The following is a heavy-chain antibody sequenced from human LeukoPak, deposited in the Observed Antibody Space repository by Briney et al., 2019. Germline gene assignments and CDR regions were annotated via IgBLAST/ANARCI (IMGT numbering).Heavy chain of an antibody. V-gene: IGHV1-69*13. Sequence: ASVKVSCKASGGTFSSSAISWVRQAPGQGLEWMGGIIPIFGTANYAQKSQGRVTITADESTSTAYMELSSLRSEDTAVYYCARSQRSLIYYFDYWGQGTLVTVSS. CDR3: ARSQRSLIYYFDY. J-gene: IGHJ4*02. D-gene: IGHD2-8*01. CDR2: IIPIFGTA. CDR1: GGTFSSSA.